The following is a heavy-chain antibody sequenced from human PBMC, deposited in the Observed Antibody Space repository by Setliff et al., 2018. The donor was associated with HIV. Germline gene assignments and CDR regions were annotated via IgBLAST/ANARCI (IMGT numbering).Heavy chain of an antibody. CDR1: GDTFNRFA. CDR2: IIPIFHSA. CDR3: ARTREIHYYCYMDV. V-gene: IGHV1-69*13. Sequence: EASVKVSCKASGDTFNRFAFNWVRQAPGQGLEWLGGIIPIFHSANYAPRFQGRVTITADEYTNTTYMELSSLRSEDTAVYFCARTREIHYYCYMDVWGGGTTVTVSS. J-gene: IGHJ6*03.